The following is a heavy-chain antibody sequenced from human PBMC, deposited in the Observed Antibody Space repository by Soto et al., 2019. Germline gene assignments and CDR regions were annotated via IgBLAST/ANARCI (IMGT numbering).Heavy chain of an antibody. CDR1: GYSFTSYW. V-gene: IGHV5-51*01. J-gene: IGHJ6*02. Sequence: PGDSLKISCKGSGYSFTSYWIGWVRQMPGKGLEWMGIIYPGDSDTRYSPSFQGQVTISADKSISTAYLQWSSLKASDTAMYYCARRSYYYDSRGYYGGLYYYYGMDVWGQGTTVTVSS. D-gene: IGHD3-22*01. CDR3: ARRSYYYDSRGYYGGLYYYYGMDV. CDR2: IYPGDSDT.